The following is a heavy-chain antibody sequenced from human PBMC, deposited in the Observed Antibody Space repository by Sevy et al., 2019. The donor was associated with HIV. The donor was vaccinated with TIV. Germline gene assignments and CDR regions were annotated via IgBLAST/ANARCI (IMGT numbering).Heavy chain of an antibody. CDR3: AREGGLVDYGMDV. CDR2: LYDTGST. CDR1: GGSMGSYY. Sequence: SQTLSLTCTVSGGSMGSYYWTWIRQPPGKGLEWIGYLYDTGSTNYNPSLESRVTISIDTSKNQFSLNLSYVTAADTAVYYCAREGGLVDYGMDVWGQGITLTVSS. V-gene: IGHV4-59*01. D-gene: IGHD3-9*01. J-gene: IGHJ6*02.